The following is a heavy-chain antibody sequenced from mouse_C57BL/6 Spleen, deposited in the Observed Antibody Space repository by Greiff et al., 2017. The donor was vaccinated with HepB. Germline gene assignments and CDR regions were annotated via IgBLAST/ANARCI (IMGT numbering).Heavy chain of an antibody. Sequence: VQLVESGPGLVQPSQSLSITCTVSGFSLTSYGVHWVRQSPGKGLEWLGVIWRGGSTDYNAAFMSRLSITKDNSKSQVFFKMNSLQADDTAIYYCATYSNYVDYYAMDYWGQGTSVTVSS. V-gene: IGHV2-5*01. CDR1: GFSLTSYG. CDR3: ATYSNYVDYYAMDY. J-gene: IGHJ4*01. D-gene: IGHD2-5*01. CDR2: IWRGGST.